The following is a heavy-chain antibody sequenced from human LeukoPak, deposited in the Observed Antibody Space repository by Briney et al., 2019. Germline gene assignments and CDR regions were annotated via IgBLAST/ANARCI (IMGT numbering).Heavy chain of an antibody. Sequence: ASVKVSCNASGYTLIVYYIHWVRQAPGPGLGRVGWGTPNSRDTKYAEKFKGRVTVTRDTPISTAYTELTSLRSDDSAIYYCARSMVATLALFVYWGQRTLVTVS. CDR3: ARSMVATLALFVY. CDR2: GTPNSRDT. CDR1: GYTLIVYY. V-gene: IGHV1-2*02. D-gene: IGHD4/OR15-4a*01. J-gene: IGHJ4*02.